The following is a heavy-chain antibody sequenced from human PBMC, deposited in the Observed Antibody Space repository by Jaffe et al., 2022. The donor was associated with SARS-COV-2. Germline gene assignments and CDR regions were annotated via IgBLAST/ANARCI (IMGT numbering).Heavy chain of an antibody. CDR3: AKDILSFLRPHAFDI. D-gene: IGHD3-16*01. Sequence: EVQLVESGGGVVQPGGSLRLSCAASGFTFDDYAMHWVRQAPGKGLEWVSLISGDGGSTYYADSVKGRFTISRDNSKNSLYLQMNSLRTEDTALYYCAKDILSFLRPHAFDIWGQGTMVTVSS. J-gene: IGHJ3*02. V-gene: IGHV3-43*02. CDR2: ISGDGGST. CDR1: GFTFDDYA.